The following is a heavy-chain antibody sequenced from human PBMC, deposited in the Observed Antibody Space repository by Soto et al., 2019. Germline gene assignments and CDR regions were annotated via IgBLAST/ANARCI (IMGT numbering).Heavy chain of an antibody. CDR1: GGTFSSYA. J-gene: IGHJ6*04. D-gene: IGHD6-13*01. CDR3: ARGGYSSSWYPALYYGMDV. V-gene: IGHV1-69*06. Sequence: SVKVSCKASGGTFSSYAISWVRQAPGQGLEWMGGIIPIFGTANYAQKFQGRVTITADKSTSTAYMELSSLRSEDTAVYYCARGGYSSSWYPALYYGMDVWGEGTTVTVSS. CDR2: IIPIFGTA.